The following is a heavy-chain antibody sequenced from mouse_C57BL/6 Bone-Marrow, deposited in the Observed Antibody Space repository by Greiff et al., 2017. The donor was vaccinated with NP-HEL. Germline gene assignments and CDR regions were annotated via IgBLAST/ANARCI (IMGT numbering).Heavy chain of an antibody. J-gene: IGHJ3*01. CDR2: INPNNGGT. D-gene: IGHD2-2*01. Sequence: EVKLVESGPELVKPGASVKIPCKASGYTFTDYNMDWVKQSHGKSLEWIGDINPNNGGTIYNQKFKGKATLTVDKSSSTAYMELRSLTSEDTAVYYCARRNGYDGAWFAYWGQGTLVTVSA. V-gene: IGHV1-18*01. CDR1: GYTFTDYN. CDR3: ARRNGYDGAWFAY.